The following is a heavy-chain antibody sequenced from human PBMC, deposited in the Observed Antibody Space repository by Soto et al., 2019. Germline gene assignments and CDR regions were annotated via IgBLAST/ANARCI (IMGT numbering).Heavy chain of an antibody. CDR2: IDWDDDK. D-gene: IGHD3-9*01. J-gene: IGHJ3*02. V-gene: IGHV2-70*01. CDR3: ARIRVSRYLEGAFDI. CDR1: GFSLSTTGMC. Sequence: SGPTLVNPTQTLTLTCTFSGFSLSTTGMCVSWIRQPPGKALEWLALIDWDDDKYYSTSLKTRLTISEDTSKNQVVLTMTNMDLVDTATYYCARIRVSRYLEGAFDIWGQGTMVTVSS.